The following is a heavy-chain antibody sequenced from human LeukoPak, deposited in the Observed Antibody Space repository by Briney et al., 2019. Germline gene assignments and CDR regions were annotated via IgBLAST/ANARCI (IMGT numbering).Heavy chain of an antibody. D-gene: IGHD2-2*01. CDR3: ARGRGCSSMACYPDY. J-gene: IGHJ4*02. V-gene: IGHV3-21*01. CDR1: EFSFSGYT. Sequence: GGSLILSCAASEFSFSGYTINWVRQAPGKGLEWVSSISPSSIYIYYADSVKGRFTISRDNAKNSLYLQMHSLRAEDTAMYYCARGRGCSSMACYPDYWGQGTLVTVSS. CDR2: ISPSSIYI.